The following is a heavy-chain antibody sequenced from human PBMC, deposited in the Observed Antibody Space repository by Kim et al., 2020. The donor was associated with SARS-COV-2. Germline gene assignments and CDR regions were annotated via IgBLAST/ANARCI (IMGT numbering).Heavy chain of an antibody. V-gene: IGHV4-4*02. CDR3: ARASSTSPFDY. J-gene: IGHJ4*02. D-gene: IGHD6-6*01. Sequence: NYNPSLKSRVTISVDKSKNQFSLKLSSVTAADTAVYYYARASSTSPFDYWGQGTLVTVSS.